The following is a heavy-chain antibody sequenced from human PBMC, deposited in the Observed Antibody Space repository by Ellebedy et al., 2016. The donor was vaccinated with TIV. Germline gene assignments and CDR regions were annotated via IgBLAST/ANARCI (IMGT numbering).Heavy chain of an antibody. Sequence: AASVKVSCKASGYTFTGYFMHRVRHAPGQGLEWLGWINPNSGDTNYAQKFQGWVTMTRDTSISIAYMELSRLRSDDTAVYYCARDVGYDSSGYHPYYFDYWGQGTLVTVSS. CDR1: GYTFTGYF. D-gene: IGHD3-22*01. CDR2: INPNSGDT. V-gene: IGHV1-2*04. CDR3: ARDVGYDSSGYHPYYFDY. J-gene: IGHJ4*02.